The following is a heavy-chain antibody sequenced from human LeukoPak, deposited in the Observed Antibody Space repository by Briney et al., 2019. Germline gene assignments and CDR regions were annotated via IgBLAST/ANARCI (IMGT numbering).Heavy chain of an antibody. CDR3: ARVLYYGSGRYLDY. V-gene: IGHV1-2*02. Sequence: ASVKVSCKASGYTFTGYYMHWVRQAPGQGLEWMGWINPNSGGTNYAQKFQGRVTMTRDTSISTAYMELSRLRSDDTAVYYCARVLYYGSGRYLDYWGQGTLVTVSS. CDR1: GYTFTGYY. J-gene: IGHJ4*02. CDR2: INPNSGGT. D-gene: IGHD3-10*01.